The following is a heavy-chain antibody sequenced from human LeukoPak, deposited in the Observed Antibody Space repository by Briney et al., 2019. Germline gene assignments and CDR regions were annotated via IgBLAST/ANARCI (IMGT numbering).Heavy chain of an antibody. J-gene: IGHJ6*02. CDR3: ARGYCSSTSCYYYYGMDV. V-gene: IGHV4-59*12. CDR1: GGSIRDFH. Sequence: PSETLSLTCAVSGGSIRDFHWAWIRQFPGKRMEFIGHIFSSETPYYNPSLRSRVTISVDTSKNQFSLKLSSVTAADTAVYYCARGYCSSTSCYYYYGMDVWGQGTTVTVSS. D-gene: IGHD2-2*01. CDR2: IFSSETP.